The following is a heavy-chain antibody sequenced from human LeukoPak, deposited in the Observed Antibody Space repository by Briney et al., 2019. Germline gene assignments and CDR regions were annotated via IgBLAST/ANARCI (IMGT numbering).Heavy chain of an antibody. CDR1: GGSISSGGYY. D-gene: IGHD2-21*02. CDR3: ARAVVVTAIPGWYFDL. Sequence: PSETLSLTCTVSGGSISSGGYYWSWIRQHPGKGLEWIGYIYYSGSTYYNPSLKSRVTISVDTSKNQFSLKLGSVTAADTAVYYCARAVVVTAIPGWYFDLWGRGTLVTVSS. V-gene: IGHV4-31*03. J-gene: IGHJ2*01. CDR2: IYYSGST.